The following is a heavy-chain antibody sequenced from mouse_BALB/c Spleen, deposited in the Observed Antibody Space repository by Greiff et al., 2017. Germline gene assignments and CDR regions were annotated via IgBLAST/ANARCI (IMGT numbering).Heavy chain of an antibody. CDR2: ISYDGSN. J-gene: IGHJ4*01. Sequence: EVKLMESGPGLVKPSQSLSLTCSVTGYSITSGYYWNWIRQFPGNKLEWMGYISYDGSNNYNPSLKNRISITRDTSKNQFFLKLNSVTTEDTATYYCARQGFVGAMDYWGQGTSVTVSS. CDR1: GYSITSGYY. D-gene: IGHD3-3*01. V-gene: IGHV3-6*02. CDR3: ARQGFVGAMDY.